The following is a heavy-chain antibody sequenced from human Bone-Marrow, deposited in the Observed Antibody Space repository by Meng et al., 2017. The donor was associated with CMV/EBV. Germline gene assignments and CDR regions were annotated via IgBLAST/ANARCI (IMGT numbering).Heavy chain of an antibody. Sequence: GGSLRLSCAASGFTFSSYSMNWVRQAPGKGLEWVSSISSSSSYIYYADSVKGRFTISRDNAKNSLYLQMNSLRAEDTAVYYCATPHLAYYYGSGTYHGWGQGTLVTVSS. CDR3: ATPHLAYYYGSGTYHG. CDR2: ISSSSSYI. CDR1: GFTFSSYS. V-gene: IGHV3-21*01. D-gene: IGHD3-10*01. J-gene: IGHJ4*02.